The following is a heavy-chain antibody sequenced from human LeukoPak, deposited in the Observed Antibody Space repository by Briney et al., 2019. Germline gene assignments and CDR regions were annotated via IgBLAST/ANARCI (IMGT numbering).Heavy chain of an antibody. V-gene: IGHV3-7*01. Sequence: GGSLRLSCAASGFIFSSYWMSWVRQAPGKRPEWVANIKYDGSEKYSVDSVKGRFTISRDNAKKSLYLQMNSLRVEDTAVYYWARKDSHGDAFATWGKGTRVTVFS. CDR2: IKYDGSEK. D-gene: IGHD2-15*01. CDR1: GFIFSSYW. CDR3: ARKDSHGDAFAT. J-gene: IGHJ3*02.